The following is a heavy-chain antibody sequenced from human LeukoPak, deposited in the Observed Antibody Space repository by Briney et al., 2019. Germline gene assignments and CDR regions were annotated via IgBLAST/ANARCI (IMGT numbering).Heavy chain of an antibody. CDR2: INHSGST. CDR1: GGSFSGYY. Sequence: RASETLSLTCAVYGGSFSGYYWSWIRQPPGKGLEWIGEINHSGSTNYNPSLKSRVTISVDTSKNQFSLKLRSVTAADTAVYYCARRYYYYYMDVWGKGTTVTISS. CDR3: ARRYYYYYMDV. V-gene: IGHV4-34*01. J-gene: IGHJ6*03.